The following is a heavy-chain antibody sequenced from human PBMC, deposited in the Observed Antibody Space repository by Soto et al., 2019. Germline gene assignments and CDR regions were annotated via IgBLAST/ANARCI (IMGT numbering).Heavy chain of an antibody. CDR1: GYTFTGYY. V-gene: IGHV1-2*02. CDR2: INPNSGGT. J-gene: IGHJ6*02. CDR3: ASLSYSSSWQSSYYGIDV. Sequence: ASVKVSCKASGYTFTGYYMHWVRQAPGQGLEWMGWINPNSGGTNYAQKFQGRVTMTRDTSISTAYMELSRLRSDDTAVYYCASLSYSSSWQSSYYGIDVWGQGTTVTVSS. D-gene: IGHD6-13*01.